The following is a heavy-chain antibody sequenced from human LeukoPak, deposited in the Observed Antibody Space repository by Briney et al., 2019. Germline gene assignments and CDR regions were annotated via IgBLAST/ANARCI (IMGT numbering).Heavy chain of an antibody. V-gene: IGHV1-69*05. CDR2: IIPIFGTA. J-gene: IGHJ4*02. CDR3: ARAPDSSGYYLWYFDY. Sequence: ASVKVSCNASGGTFSSYAISWVRQAPGQGLEWMGGIIPIFGTANYAQKFQGRVTITTDESTSTAYMELSSLRSEDTAVYYCARAPDSSGYYLWYFDYWGQGTLLTVSS. CDR1: GGTFSSYA. D-gene: IGHD3-22*01.